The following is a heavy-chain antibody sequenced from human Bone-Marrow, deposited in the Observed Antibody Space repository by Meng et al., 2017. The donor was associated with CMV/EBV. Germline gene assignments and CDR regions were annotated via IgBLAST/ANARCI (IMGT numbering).Heavy chain of an antibody. D-gene: IGHD3-3*01. Sequence: GESLKISCAASGFTFSSYWMHWVRQAPGKGLVWVSRINSDGSSTSYVDSVKGRFTISRDNAKNTLYLQMNSLRAEDTAVYYCARGPYYVLRFLEWLLNPWGQGTLVTVSS. V-gene: IGHV3-74*01. CDR3: ARGPYYVLRFLEWLLNP. CDR2: INSDGSST. J-gene: IGHJ5*02. CDR1: GFTFSSYW.